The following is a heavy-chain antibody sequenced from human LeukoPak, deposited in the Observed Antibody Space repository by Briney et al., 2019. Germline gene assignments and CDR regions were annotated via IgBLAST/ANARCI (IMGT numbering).Heavy chain of an antibody. J-gene: IGHJ6*03. CDR3: AKVPYYYGSGSPAYYYYYYYMDV. Sequence: TGGSLRLSCAASGFTFSSYSMNWVRQAPGKGLEWVSYISSSSSTIYYADSVKGRFTISRDNAKNTLYLQMNSLRAEDTAVYYCAKVPYYYGSGSPAYYYYYYYMDVWGKGTTVTISS. V-gene: IGHV3-48*01. CDR2: ISSSSSTI. D-gene: IGHD3-10*01. CDR1: GFTFSSYS.